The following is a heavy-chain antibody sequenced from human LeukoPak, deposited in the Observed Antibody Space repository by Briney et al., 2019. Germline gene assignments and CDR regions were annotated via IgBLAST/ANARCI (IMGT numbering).Heavy chain of an antibody. CDR3: ARTNDFWTGYHEK. D-gene: IGHD3/OR15-3a*01. J-gene: IGHJ4*02. V-gene: IGHV4-59*08. Sequence: SETLSLTCTVSGGSISSYYRSWIRQPPGKGLEWIGYIYYSGSTYYNPSLKSRVTILKDMSKNQFSLRLSSVTAADTAVYYCARTNDFWTGYHEKWGQGTLVTVSS. CDR2: IYYSGST. CDR1: GGSISSYY.